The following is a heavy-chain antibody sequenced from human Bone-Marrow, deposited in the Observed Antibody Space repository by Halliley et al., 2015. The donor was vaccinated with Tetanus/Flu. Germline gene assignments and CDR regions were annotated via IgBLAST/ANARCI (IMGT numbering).Heavy chain of an antibody. J-gene: IGHJ4*02. CDR3: AKDRGGGIDY. D-gene: IGHD3-10*01. V-gene: IGHV3-53*01. CDR2: TDFGGST. Sequence: GLEWVSVTDFGGSTKYADSGEGRFTISRDSSKNTLYLQMNSLGADDTALYYCAKDRGGGIDYWGQGTLVTVSS.